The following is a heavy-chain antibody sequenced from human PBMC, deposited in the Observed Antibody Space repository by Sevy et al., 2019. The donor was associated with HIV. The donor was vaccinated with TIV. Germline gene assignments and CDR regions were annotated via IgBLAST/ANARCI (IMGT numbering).Heavy chain of an antibody. CDR1: GYTFSNYG. V-gene: IGHV1-18*01. D-gene: IGHD3-10*01. Sequence: ASVKVSCEASGYTFSNYGISWVRQAPGQGLEWMGWVSAYTGNTNYPQKFQGRVTMTTDTSTRTAYMELRSLRSDDTAVYYCARDSIPMVQGVIITPYYYGMDVWGQRTTVTVSS. CDR2: VSAYTGNT. J-gene: IGHJ6*02. CDR3: ARDSIPMVQGVIITPYYYGMDV.